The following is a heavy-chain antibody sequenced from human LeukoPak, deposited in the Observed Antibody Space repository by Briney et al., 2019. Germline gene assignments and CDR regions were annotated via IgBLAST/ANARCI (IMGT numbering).Heavy chain of an antibody. D-gene: IGHD5-12*01. CDR2: VGISSGNT. J-gene: IGHJ4*02. CDR1: GFTFSDYI. CDR3: ARDHRYAFDN. V-gene: IGHV3-48*04. Sequence: GGSLRLSCAASGFTFSDYIMNWVRQAPGKGLEWISYVGISSGNTKYADSVKGRFTISGDSAKSSVFLQMNNLRVEDTAVYYCARDHRYAFDNWGQGTLVTVSS.